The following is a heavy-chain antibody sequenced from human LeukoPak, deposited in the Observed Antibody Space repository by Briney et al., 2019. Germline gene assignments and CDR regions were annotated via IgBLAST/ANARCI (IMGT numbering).Heavy chain of an antibody. CDR3: ASLLTYSSGWFLY. Sequence: ASVKVSCKASGYTFTNFDINWVRQATGQGREWMGWMNPNSGITGYAQNFQGRVTITRNTSISTAYMELSSLRSEDTAVYYCASLLTYSSGWFLYWGQGTLVTVSS. CDR1: GYTFTNFD. D-gene: IGHD6-19*01. CDR2: MNPNSGIT. J-gene: IGHJ4*02. V-gene: IGHV1-8*03.